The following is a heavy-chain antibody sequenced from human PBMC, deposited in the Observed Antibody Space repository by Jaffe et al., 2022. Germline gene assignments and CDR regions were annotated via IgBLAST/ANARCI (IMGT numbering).Heavy chain of an antibody. D-gene: IGHD3-10*01. J-gene: IGHJ4*02. CDR2: IRYDGSNK. CDR1: GFTFSSYG. Sequence: QVQLVESGGGVVQPGGSLRLSCAASGFTFSSYGMHWVRQAPGKGLEWVAFIRYDGSNKYYADSVKGRFTISRDNSKNTLYLQMNSLRAEDTAVYYCAKMGGSGSYFYYYFDYWGQGTLVTVSS. V-gene: IGHV3-30*02. CDR3: AKMGGSGSYFYYYFDY.